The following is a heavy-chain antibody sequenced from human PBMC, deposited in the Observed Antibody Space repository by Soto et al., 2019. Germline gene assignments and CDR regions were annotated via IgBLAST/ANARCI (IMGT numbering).Heavy chain of an antibody. CDR1: GGTFSSYA. CDR3: ARVEYSSSSREYYLGC. V-gene: IGHV1-69*12. J-gene: IGHJ4*02. D-gene: IGHD6-6*01. Sequence: QVQLVQSGAEVKKPGSSVNVSCKASGGTFSSYAICWLRQAPGRGLYWMGGIVTIFDTANYAQKVQGRVRITADESTSTAYMELSSLRSEDRGVYYCARVEYSSSSREYYLGCWGQVALV. CDR2: IVTIFDTA.